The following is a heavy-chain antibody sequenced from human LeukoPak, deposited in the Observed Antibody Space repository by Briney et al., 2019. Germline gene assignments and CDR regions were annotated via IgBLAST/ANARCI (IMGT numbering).Heavy chain of an antibody. CDR2: ISGDGSNT. J-gene: IGHJ6*02. Sequence: GGSLRLSCAASGFTFSSYWMHWVRREPGKGLVWVSRISGDGSNTNYADSVKGRFTISRDNAQNTVYLQMNTLRAEDTAVYYCVRDLLDYDVLSGLHHYYMDVWGQGTTVRVSS. CDR1: GFTFSSYW. D-gene: IGHD3-22*01. CDR3: VRDLLDYDVLSGLHHYYMDV. V-gene: IGHV3-74*01.